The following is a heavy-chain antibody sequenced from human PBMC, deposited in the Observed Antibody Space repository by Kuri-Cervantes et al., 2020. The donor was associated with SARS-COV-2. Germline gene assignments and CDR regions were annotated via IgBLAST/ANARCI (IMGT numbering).Heavy chain of an antibody. D-gene: IGHD7-27*01. CDR3: AREKLGIGAFDI. CDR2: ISYDGSNK. CDR1: GFTFSSYA. J-gene: IGHJ3*02. V-gene: IGHV3-30-3*01. Sequence: GGSLRLSCAASGFTFSSYAMHWVRQAPGKGLEWVAVISYDGSNKYYADSVKGRFTISRDNSKNTLYLQMNSLRAEDTAVYYCAREKLGIGAFDIWGQGTMVTVSS.